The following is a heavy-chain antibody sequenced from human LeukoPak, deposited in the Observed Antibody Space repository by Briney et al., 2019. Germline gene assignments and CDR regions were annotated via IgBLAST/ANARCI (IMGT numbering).Heavy chain of an antibody. CDR1: GYTFTSYD. CDR2: MNPNSGNT. Sequence: GAPVKVSCKASGYTFTSYDINWVRQATGQGLEWMGWMNPNSGNTGYAQKFQGRVTMTRNTSISTAYMELSSLRSEDTAVYYCARVICSSTSCFDLFDYWGQGTLVTVSS. V-gene: IGHV1-8*01. CDR3: ARVICSSTSCFDLFDY. D-gene: IGHD2-2*01. J-gene: IGHJ4*02.